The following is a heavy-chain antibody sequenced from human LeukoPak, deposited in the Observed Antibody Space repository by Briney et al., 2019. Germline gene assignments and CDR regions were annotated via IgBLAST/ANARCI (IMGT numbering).Heavy chain of an antibody. CDR2: ISAYNGNT. CDR1: GYTFTSYG. Sequence: ASVKVSCKASGYTFTSYGISWVRQAPGQGLEWMGWISAYNGNTNYAQKLQGRVTMTTDTSTSTAYMELRSLRSDDTAVYYCARDIITKVRGTTRYYYYYSMDVWGQGTTVTVS. CDR3: ARDIITKVRGTTRYYYYYSMDV. J-gene: IGHJ6*02. D-gene: IGHD3-10*01. V-gene: IGHV1-18*01.